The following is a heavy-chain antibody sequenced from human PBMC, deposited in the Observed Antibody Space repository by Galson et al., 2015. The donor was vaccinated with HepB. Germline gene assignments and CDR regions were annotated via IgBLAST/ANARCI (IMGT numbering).Heavy chain of an antibody. CDR3: ARLTTVVTSGGFDY. CDR1: GFTVSSNY. V-gene: IGHV3-66*02. CDR2: IYSGGST. J-gene: IGHJ4*02. Sequence: SLRLSCAASGFTVSSNYMSWVRQAPGKGLEWVSVIYSGGSTYYADSVKGRFTISRDNSKNTLYLQMNSLRAEDTAVYYCARLTTVVTSGGFDYWGQGTLVTVSS. D-gene: IGHD4-23*01.